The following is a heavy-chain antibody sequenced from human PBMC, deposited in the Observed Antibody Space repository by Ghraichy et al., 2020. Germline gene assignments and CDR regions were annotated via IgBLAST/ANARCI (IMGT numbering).Heavy chain of an antibody. V-gene: IGHV3-11*01. CDR3: ARDTGFGEYLDY. D-gene: IGHD3-10*01. CDR1: GFTFSDYY. Sequence: LSLTCAASGFTFSDYYMTWIRQAPGKGLEWVSYISSRGATIYYADSVNCRFTISRDNAKNSLYLQLNSPRAEDTAVYYCARDTGFGEYLDYWGQGTLVTVSS. CDR2: ISSRGATI. J-gene: IGHJ4*02.